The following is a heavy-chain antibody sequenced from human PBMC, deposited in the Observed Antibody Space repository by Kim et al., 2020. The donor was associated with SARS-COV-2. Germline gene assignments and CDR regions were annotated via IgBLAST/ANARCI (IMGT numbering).Heavy chain of an antibody. CDR3: ANGDYSPDY. J-gene: IGHJ4*02. CDR1: GLTFSIYA. D-gene: IGHD4-17*01. Sequence: GGSLRLSCAASGLTFSIYAMSWVRQAPGRGLEWVSSITGSGISTYYADSVKGRFTISRDNSKHTLFLQMNTLRAEDTAVYYCANGDYSPDYWGQGTLVTV. CDR2: ITGSGIST. V-gene: IGHV3-23*01.